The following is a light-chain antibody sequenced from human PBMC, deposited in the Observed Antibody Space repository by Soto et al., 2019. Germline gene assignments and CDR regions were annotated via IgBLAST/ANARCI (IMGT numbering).Light chain of an antibody. CDR2: DDR. J-gene: IGLJ2*01. CDR3: QLWDSSSDHVV. V-gene: IGLV3-21*02. Sequence: SYELTQPPSVSVAPGQTARITCGGNTIGSKIVHWYQQKPGQAPVVVVYDDRDRPSGIPERFSGSNSGNTATLTISSVEAGDEADYYCQLWDSSSDHVVFGGGTQLTVL. CDR1: TIGSKI.